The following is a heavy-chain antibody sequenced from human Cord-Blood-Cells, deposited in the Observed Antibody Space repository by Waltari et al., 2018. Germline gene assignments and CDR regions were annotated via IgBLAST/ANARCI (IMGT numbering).Heavy chain of an antibody. V-gene: IGHV3-30-3*01. CDR3: AREVYYDFWSGYYYYYYGMDV. CDR1: GFTFSSYA. CDR2: LSYDGSNK. Sequence: QVQLVESGGGVVQPGRSLRLSCAASGFTFSSYAMHWVRQAPGKGLEWVAVLSYDGSNKYYADSVKGRFTISRDNSKNTLYLQMNSLRAEDTAVYYCAREVYYDFWSGYYYYYYGMDVWGQGTTVTVSS. J-gene: IGHJ6*02. D-gene: IGHD3-3*01.